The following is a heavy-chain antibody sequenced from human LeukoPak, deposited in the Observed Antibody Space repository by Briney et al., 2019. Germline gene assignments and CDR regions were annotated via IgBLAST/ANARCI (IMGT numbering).Heavy chain of an antibody. CDR2: IYYSGVT. CDR3: ARQSSSGLDY. J-gene: IGHJ4*02. V-gene: IGHV4-39*01. CDR1: GGSISSSPYH. Sequence: SETLSLTCTVSGGSISSSPYHWGWIRQPPGEGLEWIGNIYYSGVTYYKPSPKSRVIISLDTSKNQFSLNLNSVTAADTAVYYCARQSSSGLDYWGQGTLATVSS. D-gene: IGHD6-19*01.